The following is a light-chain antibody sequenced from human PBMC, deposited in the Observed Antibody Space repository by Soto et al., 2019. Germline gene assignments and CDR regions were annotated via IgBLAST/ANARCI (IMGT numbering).Light chain of an antibody. V-gene: IGKV1-27*01. CDR2: AAS. CDR3: QKYNSAPQLT. Sequence: DIQMTQSPPSLSASVGDRVTITCRASQGISNYLAWYQQKPGKVPKLLIYAASTLQSGVPSRFSGSGSGTDFTLTISSLQPEDVATYYCQKYNSAPQLTFGGGTKVEIK. J-gene: IGKJ4*01. CDR1: QGISNY.